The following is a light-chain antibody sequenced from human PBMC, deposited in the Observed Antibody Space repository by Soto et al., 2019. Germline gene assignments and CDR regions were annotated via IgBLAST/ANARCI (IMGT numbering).Light chain of an antibody. V-gene: IGKV3-11*01. CDR1: QSVDSF. J-gene: IGKJ4*01. CDR2: DAS. CDR3: QQRSDWPPLT. Sequence: DIVLTQSPATLSLSPGERATISCRASQSVDSFLAWYQHKPGQAPRLLIYDASNRATGIPARFSGSGSGTDFTLTISGLEPEDSATYYCQQRSDWPPLTFGGGTKVEIK.